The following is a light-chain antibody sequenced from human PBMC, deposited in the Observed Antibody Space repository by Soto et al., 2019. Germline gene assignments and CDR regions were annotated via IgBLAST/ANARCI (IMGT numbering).Light chain of an antibody. J-gene: IGLJ1*01. V-gene: IGLV2-8*01. CDR3: CSYAGSNTFV. CDR1: SSDVGGYKY. Sequence: QSVLTQPPSASGSPGQSVTISCTGTSSDVGGYKYVSWYQQHPGKAPKVIIYEVSKRPSGVPNRFSGSKSGNTASLIVSGLQAEDEADYYCCSYAGSNTFVFGTGTKATVL. CDR2: EVS.